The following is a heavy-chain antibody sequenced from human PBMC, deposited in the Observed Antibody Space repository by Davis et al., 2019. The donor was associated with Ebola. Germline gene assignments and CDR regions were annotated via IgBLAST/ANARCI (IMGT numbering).Heavy chain of an antibody. J-gene: IGHJ6*02. CDR3: AREDDYSNYGMDV. Sequence: PSETLSLTCTVSGGSISSYYWSWIRQPPGKGLEWIGYIYYSGSTNYNPSLKSRVTISVDTSKNQFSLKLSSVTAADTAVYYCAREDDYSNYGMDVWGQGTTVTVSS. V-gene: IGHV4-59*01. D-gene: IGHD4-11*01. CDR2: IYYSGST. CDR1: GGSISSYY.